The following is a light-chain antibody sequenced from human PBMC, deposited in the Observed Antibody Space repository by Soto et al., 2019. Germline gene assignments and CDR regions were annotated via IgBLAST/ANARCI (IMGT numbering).Light chain of an antibody. CDR2: DAS. V-gene: IGKV3-11*01. CDR3: QQRSKWPLT. Sequence: EIVFTQSPATLSLSPGERATLSCRASQSVSTYLAWYQQKPGQAPRLLIYDASNRATGIPARFSGSGSGTDFTLTISCLEPEDFAVYYFQQRSKWPLTFGGGTKVDIK. CDR1: QSVSTY. J-gene: IGKJ4*01.